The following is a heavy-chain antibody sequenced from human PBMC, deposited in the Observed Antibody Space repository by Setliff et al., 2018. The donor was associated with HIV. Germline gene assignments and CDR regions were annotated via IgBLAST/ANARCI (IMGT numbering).Heavy chain of an antibody. CDR2: ISSDSRKI. V-gene: IGHV3-30*04. CDR1: GFKYSINGYS. D-gene: IGHD5-18*01. CDR3: ATEVEKYSYGSSGMDV. Sequence: GGSLRLSCVPSGFKYSINGYSISWVRQAPGKGLEWTAVISSDSRKISYADSVKGRFTISRDNSRNTLYLQMNSLRPEDSAVYYCATEVEKYSYGSSGMDVWGQGTTVTVSS. J-gene: IGHJ6*02.